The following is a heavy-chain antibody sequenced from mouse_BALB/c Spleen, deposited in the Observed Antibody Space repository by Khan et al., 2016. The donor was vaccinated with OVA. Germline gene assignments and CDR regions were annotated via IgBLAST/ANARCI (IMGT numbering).Heavy chain of an antibody. CDR2: IDPANGNT. J-gene: IGHJ2*01. V-gene: IGHV14-3*02. Sequence: VQLQQPGAELVKPGASVKLSCTASGFNIKDNYMHWVKQRPEQGLEWIGRIDPANGNTDYDPKFQGKATITAETSSNTSYQRLSSLTAGDTAVYYWARGPRGYWGQGTTLTVSS. CDR1: GFNIKDNY. CDR3: ARGPRGY.